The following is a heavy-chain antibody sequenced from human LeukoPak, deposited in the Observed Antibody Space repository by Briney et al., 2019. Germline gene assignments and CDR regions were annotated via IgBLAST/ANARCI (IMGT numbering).Heavy chain of an antibody. Sequence: GGSLTPSCAASGFTFSSCDFNWVRQAPGKGLEWVSSIGPTGTDRYYADSVRGRFTISRDNAKNSMYLQMDSLRDEDTAVYYCATETIGRHYDYWGQGTLLTVSS. CDR2: IGPTGTDR. J-gene: IGHJ4*02. V-gene: IGHV3-21*01. CDR3: ATETIGRHYDY. D-gene: IGHD1-14*01. CDR1: GFTFSSCD.